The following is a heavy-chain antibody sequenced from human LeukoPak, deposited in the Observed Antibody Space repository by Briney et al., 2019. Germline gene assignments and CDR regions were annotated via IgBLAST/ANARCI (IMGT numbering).Heavy chain of an antibody. Sequence: ASVKVSCKASGYTFTGYYMHWVRQAPGQGLEWMGWINPNSGGTNYAQKFQGRVTMTRDTSISTAYMELSRLRSDDTAVYYCARNYDILTGYPELDYWGQGTLVTVSS. CDR1: GYTFTGYY. V-gene: IGHV1-2*02. D-gene: IGHD3-9*01. CDR2: INPNSGGT. CDR3: ARNYDILTGYPELDY. J-gene: IGHJ4*02.